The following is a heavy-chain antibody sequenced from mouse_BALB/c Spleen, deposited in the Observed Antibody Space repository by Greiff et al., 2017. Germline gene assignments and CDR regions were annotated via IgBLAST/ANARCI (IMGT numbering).Heavy chain of an antibody. J-gene: IGHJ2*01. Sequence: EVQLQQSGAELVKPGASVKLSCTASGFNIKDTYMHWVKQRPEQGLEWIGRIDPANGNTKYDPKFQGKATITADTSSNTAYLQLSSLTSEDTAVYYCAGDGYQFFYYFDYWGQGTTLTVSS. V-gene: IGHV14-3*02. CDR1: GFNIKDTY. D-gene: IGHD2-3*01. CDR3: AGDGYQFFYYFDY. CDR2: IDPANGNT.